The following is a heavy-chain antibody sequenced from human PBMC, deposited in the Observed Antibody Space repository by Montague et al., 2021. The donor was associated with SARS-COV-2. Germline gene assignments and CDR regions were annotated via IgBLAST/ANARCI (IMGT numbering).Heavy chain of an antibody. J-gene: IGHJ4*02. V-gene: IGHV4-31*03. CDR2: IHYSGST. CDR3: ARDGDEGYFFEY. Sequence: TLSLTCTVSGASISSGSYYWNRIRQHPGKGLEWIGYIHYSGSTYYTPSLQSRVAISVDTSKNEFSLKMTSVTAADTAVYYCARDGDEGYFFEYWGQGLLVTVSS. D-gene: IGHD2/OR15-2a*01. CDR1: GASISSGSYY.